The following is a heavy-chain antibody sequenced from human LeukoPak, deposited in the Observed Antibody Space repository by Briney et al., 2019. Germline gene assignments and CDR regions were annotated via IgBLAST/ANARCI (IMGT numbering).Heavy chain of an antibody. J-gene: IGHJ3*02. V-gene: IGHV3-21*04. CDR2: ITSSGTYI. D-gene: IGHD2-21*01. Sequence: GGSLRLSCAASGFTFSNYNMNWVRQAPGKAMEWVSSITSSGTYIFYADSVKGRFTISRDNAKDSLYLQMDSLGPEDTAVYYCTRHIPGALHDAFDIWGQGTMVTVSS. CDR1: GFTFSNYN. CDR3: TRHIPGALHDAFDI.